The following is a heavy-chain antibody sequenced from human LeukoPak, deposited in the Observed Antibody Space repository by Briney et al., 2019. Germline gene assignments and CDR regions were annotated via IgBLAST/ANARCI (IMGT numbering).Heavy chain of an antibody. V-gene: IGHV4-38-2*02. D-gene: IGHD2-15*01. CDR3: ARAPGAALG. J-gene: IGHJ4*02. CDR1: GYSISSGYY. CDR2: IYHSGST. Sequence: SETLSLTCTVSGYSISSGYYWGWIRQPPGKGLEWIGSIYHSGSTYYNPSLKSRVTISVDTSKNQFSLKLNSVTAADTAVYYCARAPGAALGWGQGTLVTVSS.